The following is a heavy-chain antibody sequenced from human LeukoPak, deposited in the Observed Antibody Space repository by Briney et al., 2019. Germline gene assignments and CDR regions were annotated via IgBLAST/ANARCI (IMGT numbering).Heavy chain of an antibody. CDR3: ASLYYDDSAFDY. J-gene: IGHJ4*01. D-gene: IGHD3-16*01. CDR1: GAATTISSAY. V-gene: IGHV4-39*01. Sequence: PQTLSLTCTLSGAATTISSAYWVWTRHPPGRGLEWIGRIYFNGSTYYNPSANTRATRSVYTSKSKLSLELTAVTAADTSMYYCASLYYDDSAFDYWGQGTLVTVSS. CDR2: IYFNGST.